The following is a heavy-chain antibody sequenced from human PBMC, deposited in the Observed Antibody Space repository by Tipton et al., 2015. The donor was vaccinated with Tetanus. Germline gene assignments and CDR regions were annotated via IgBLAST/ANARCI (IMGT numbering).Heavy chain of an antibody. CDR3: ARNVYTVTNDAFDI. D-gene: IGHD4-11*01. CDR2: IHHSGLA. Sequence: TLSLTCTVSGDSVSTGNFYWSWIRQPPGKGLEWIAFIHHSGLAFSKPSLKSRVSISIDTSQNQFSLRLTSVTAADTAVYFCARNVYTVTNDAFDIWEHGILVNVSS. CDR1: GDSVSTGNFY. J-gene: IGHJ3*02. V-gene: IGHV4-30-4*01.